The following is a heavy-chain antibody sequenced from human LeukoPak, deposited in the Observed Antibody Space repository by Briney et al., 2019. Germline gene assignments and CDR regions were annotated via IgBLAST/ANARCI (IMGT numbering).Heavy chain of an antibody. CDR1: GGSISSYY. CDR2: IYYSGST. CDR3: ERLSAAMVIVY. D-gene: IGHD5-18*01. J-gene: IGHJ4*02. V-gene: IGHV4-59*08. Sequence: SGTLSLTCTVSGGSISSYYWSWIRQPPGKGLEGIGYIYYSGSTNYNPSLKSRVTISVDTSKNQFSLKLSSVTAADTAVYYCERLSAAMVIVYWGQGTLVTVSS.